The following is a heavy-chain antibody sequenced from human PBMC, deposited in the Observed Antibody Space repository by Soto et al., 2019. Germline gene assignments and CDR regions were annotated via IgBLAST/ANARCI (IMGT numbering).Heavy chain of an antibody. J-gene: IGHJ6*02. V-gene: IGHV1-18*04. CDR3: ARDGQTTWVRGVRGGSYNYYGMDV. D-gene: IGHD3-10*01. Sequence: QVQLVQSGAEVKKPGASVKVSCKASGYTFTSYGISWVRQAPGQGLEWMGWISTYNGNTNYAQKLQGRVTMTTDTATSTANRGRGSLKSDDTAGYYGARDGQTTWVRGVRGGSYNYYGMDVWGQGTTVTVSS. CDR2: ISTYNGNT. CDR1: GYTFTSYG.